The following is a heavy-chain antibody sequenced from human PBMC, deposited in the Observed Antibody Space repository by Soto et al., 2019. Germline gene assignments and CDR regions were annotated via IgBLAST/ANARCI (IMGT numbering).Heavy chain of an antibody. Sequence: GGSLRLSCAASGFTFSSYAMSWVRQAPGKGLEWVSAISGSGGSTYYADSVRGRFTISRDNSKNTLYLQMNSLRAEDTAVYFCAKKYNWNDPTEYYFDYWGQGTLVTVSS. J-gene: IGHJ4*02. D-gene: IGHD1-1*01. CDR2: ISGSGGST. CDR1: GFTFSSYA. CDR3: AKKYNWNDPTEYYFDY. V-gene: IGHV3-23*01.